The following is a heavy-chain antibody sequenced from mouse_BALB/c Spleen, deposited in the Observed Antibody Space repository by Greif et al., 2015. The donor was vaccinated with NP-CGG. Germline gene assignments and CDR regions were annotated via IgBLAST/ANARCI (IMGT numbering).Heavy chain of an antibody. J-gene: IGHJ4*01. CDR3: AIYSYAMDY. Sequence: EVQGVESGGGLVKPGGSLKLSCAASGFTFSSYAMSWVRQSPEKRLELVAEISSCGSYTYYPDTVTGRFTISRDNAKNTLYLEMSSLRSEDTAMYYCAIYSYAMDYWGQGTSVTVSS. V-gene: IGHV5-9-4*01. D-gene: IGHD2-1*01. CDR2: ISSCGSYT. CDR1: GFTFSSYA.